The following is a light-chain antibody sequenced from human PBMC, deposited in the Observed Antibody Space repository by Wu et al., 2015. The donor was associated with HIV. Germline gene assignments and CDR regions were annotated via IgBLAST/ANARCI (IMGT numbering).Light chain of an antibody. CDR3: QQYGSSPRT. J-gene: IGKJ1*01. Sequence: IVLTQSPVTLSLSPGERATLSCRASQSVSSSYLAWYQQKPGQAPRLLIYSTSSRAIGIPDRFSGSGSGTDFTLTINRLGPEDFAVYYCQQYGSSPRTFGQGTKVECK. CDR2: STS. V-gene: IGKV3-20*01. CDR1: QSVSSSY.